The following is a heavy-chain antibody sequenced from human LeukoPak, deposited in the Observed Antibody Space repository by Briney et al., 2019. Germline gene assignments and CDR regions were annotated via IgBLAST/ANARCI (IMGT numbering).Heavy chain of an antibody. CDR3: STEDISGSFDY. J-gene: IGHJ4*02. CDR1: GFTFSNYG. Sequence: GGSLRLSCAASGFTFSNYGMHWVRQAPGQGLEWVAVIWFDGTTKYYADSVKGRFTISRDNSKNTLYLQMNSLSVEDTAVYFCSTEDISGSFDYWGQGTPVTVSS. CDR2: IWFDGTTK. D-gene: IGHD3-10*01. V-gene: IGHV3-33*01.